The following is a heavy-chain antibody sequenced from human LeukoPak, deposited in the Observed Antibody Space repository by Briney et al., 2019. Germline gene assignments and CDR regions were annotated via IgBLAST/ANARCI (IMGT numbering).Heavy chain of an antibody. CDR2: IIPIFGTA. CDR3: ARGGWRLGVEYSWFDP. D-gene: IGHD6-19*01. Sequence: SVKVSCKASGGTVSSYAISWVPQAPGQGLEWMGGIIPIFGTANYAQKFQGRVTITTDESTSTAYMELSSLRSEDTAVYYCARGGWRLGVEYSWFDPWGQGTLVTVSS. CDR1: GGTVSSYA. J-gene: IGHJ5*02. V-gene: IGHV1-69*05.